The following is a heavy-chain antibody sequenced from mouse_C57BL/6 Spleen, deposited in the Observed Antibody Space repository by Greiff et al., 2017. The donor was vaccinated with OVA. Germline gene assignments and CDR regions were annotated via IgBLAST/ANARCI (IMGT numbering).Heavy chain of an antibody. D-gene: IGHD2-1*01. J-gene: IGHJ2*01. CDR3: ASVYGNSYYFDY. CDR1: GFSLTSYG. V-gene: IGHV2-2*01. Sequence: VKLMESGPGLVQPSQSLSITCTVSGFSLTSYGVHWVRQSPGKGLEWLGVIWSGGSTDYNAAFISRLSISKDNSQSQVFFKMNSLQADDTAIYYCASVYGNSYYFDYWGQGTTLTVSS. CDR2: IWSGGST.